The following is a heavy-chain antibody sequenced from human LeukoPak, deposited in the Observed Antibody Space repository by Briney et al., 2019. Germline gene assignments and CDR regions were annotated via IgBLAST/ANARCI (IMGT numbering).Heavy chain of an antibody. D-gene: IGHD2-2*01. CDR3: AFVVVPAAADLPYYYYYYMDV. V-gene: IGHV1-69*13. CDR2: IIPIFGTA. CDR1: GGTFSSYA. Sequence: GASVTVSCKASGGTFSSYAISWVRQAPGQGLEWMGGIIPIFGTANYAQKFQGSVTITADESTSTAYMELSSLRSEDTAVYYCAFVVVPAAADLPYYYYYYMDVWGKGTTVTVSS. J-gene: IGHJ6*03.